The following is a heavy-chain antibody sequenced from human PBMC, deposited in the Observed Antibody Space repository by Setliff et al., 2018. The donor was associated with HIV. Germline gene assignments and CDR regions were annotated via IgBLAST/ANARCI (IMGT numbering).Heavy chain of an antibody. V-gene: IGHV4-4*08. CDR2: IYSSGTT. D-gene: IGHD2-15*01. Sequence: PSETLSLTCTVSGGPMSGYYWGWLRQSPVKGLGWIGYIYSSGTTNYNPSFKSRVSISLDTSRSQFSLMLSSVTAADTAIYYCAKYWRASGTYVFDIWGLGTMVTVSS. CDR3: AKYWRASGTYVFDI. J-gene: IGHJ3*02. CDR1: GGPMSGYY.